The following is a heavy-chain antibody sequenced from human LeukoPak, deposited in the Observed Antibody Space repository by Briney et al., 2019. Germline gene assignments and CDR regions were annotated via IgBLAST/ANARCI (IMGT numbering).Heavy chain of an antibody. J-gene: IGHJ5*02. CDR3: ARAAGYCSGGSCNWFDP. Sequence: ASVKVSCKASGYTFTGYYMHWVRQAPGQGLEWMGWINPNSGGTNYAQKFQGRVTMTRDTSLSTAYMELSRLRSDDTAVYYCARAAGYCSGGSCNWFDPWGQGTLVTVSS. CDR1: GYTFTGYY. CDR2: INPNSGGT. V-gene: IGHV1-2*02. D-gene: IGHD2-15*01.